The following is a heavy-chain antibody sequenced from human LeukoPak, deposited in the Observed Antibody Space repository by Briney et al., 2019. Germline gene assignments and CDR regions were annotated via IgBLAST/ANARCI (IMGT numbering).Heavy chain of an antibody. CDR1: GFTFSSYT. Sequence: GGSLRLSCAASGFTFSSYTMNWVRQAPEKGLEWISFISSDSSAIHYADSVKGRFTISRDNAKNSLYLHMNSLRDEDTAVYYCARDDFGDYVIDYWGQGTLVTVSS. CDR2: ISSDSSAI. J-gene: IGHJ4*02. V-gene: IGHV3-48*02. CDR3: ARDDFGDYVIDY. D-gene: IGHD4-17*01.